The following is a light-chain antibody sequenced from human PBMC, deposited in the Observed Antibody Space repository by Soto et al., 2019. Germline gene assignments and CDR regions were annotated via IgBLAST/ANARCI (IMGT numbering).Light chain of an antibody. J-gene: IGKJ5*01. CDR3: QQSYNTPIT. CDR2: AAS. CDR1: QTISNY. V-gene: IGKV1-39*01. Sequence: IHMTHSPSSLSASLGYIVTITCRASQTISNYLNWYQQKSGRAPELLVYAASNLQSGVPSRFTGSGSGTHFTLTISGLEPADFATYFCQQSYNTPITFGQGTRLEI.